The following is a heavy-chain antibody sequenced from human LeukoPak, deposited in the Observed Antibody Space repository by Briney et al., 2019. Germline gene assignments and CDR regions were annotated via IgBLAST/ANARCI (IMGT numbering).Heavy chain of an antibody. CDR2: IYYSGST. D-gene: IGHD6-19*01. J-gene: IGHJ3*02. V-gene: IGHV4-59*01. CDR3: ARDHSSGWYRGAFDI. Sequence: SETPSLTCTVSGGSISSYYWSWIRQPPGKGLEWIGYIYYSGSTNYNPSLKSRVTISVDTSKNQFSLKLNSVTAADTAVYYCARDHSSGWYRGAFDIWGQGTMVTVSS. CDR1: GGSISSYY.